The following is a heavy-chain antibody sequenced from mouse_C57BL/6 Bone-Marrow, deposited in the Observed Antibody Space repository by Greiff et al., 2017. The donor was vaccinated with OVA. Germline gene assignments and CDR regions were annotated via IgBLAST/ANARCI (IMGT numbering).Heavy chain of an antibody. V-gene: IGHV5-4*01. CDR1: GFTFSSYA. CDR2: ISDGGSYT. Sequence: VKLVESGGGLVKPGGSLKLSCAASGFTFSSYAMSWVRQTPDKRLEWVATISDGGSYTYYPDNVKGRFTISRDNAKNNLYLQMSHLKSEDTAMYYCARDRGVYFDYWGQGTTLTVSS. CDR3: ARDRGVYFDY. D-gene: IGHD3-3*01. J-gene: IGHJ2*01.